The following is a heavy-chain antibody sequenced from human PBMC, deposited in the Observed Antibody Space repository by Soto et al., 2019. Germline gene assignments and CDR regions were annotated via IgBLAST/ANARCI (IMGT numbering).Heavy chain of an antibody. CDR3: ARRVDTAMVIPY. D-gene: IGHD5-18*01. CDR2: IYYSGST. J-gene: IGHJ4*02. Sequence: SETLSLTCTVSGGSISSSSYYWGWIRQPPGKGLEWIGSIYYSGSTYYNPSLKSRVTISVDTSKNQFSLKLSSVTAADTAVYYCARRVDTAMVIPYWGQGTLVTVSS. CDR1: GGSISSSSYY. V-gene: IGHV4-39*01.